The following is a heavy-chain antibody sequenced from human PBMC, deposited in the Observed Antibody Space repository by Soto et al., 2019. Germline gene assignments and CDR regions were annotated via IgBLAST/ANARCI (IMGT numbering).Heavy chain of an antibody. CDR2: ISYDGSNK. V-gene: IGHV3-30-3*01. CDR3: ARDPIAAAGLAPHEWFDP. Sequence: QVQLVESGGGVVQPGRSLRLSCAASGFTFSSYAMHWVRQAPGKGLEWVAVISYDGSNKYYADSVKGRFTISRDNSKNTLYLQMNSLRAEDTAVYYCARDPIAAAGLAPHEWFDPWGQGTLVTVSS. J-gene: IGHJ5*02. D-gene: IGHD6-13*01. CDR1: GFTFSSYA.